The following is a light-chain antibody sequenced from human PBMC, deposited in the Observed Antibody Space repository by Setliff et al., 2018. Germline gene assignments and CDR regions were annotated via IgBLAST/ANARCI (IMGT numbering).Light chain of an antibody. CDR3: SSYTTTSTVV. J-gene: IGLJ2*01. V-gene: IGLV2-14*01. Sequence: QSALIQPASVSGSPGQSITISCTGSSSDIGGYNYVSWYQQHPGKAPKLMIYDVNERPSGVSNRFSGSKSGNTASLTISGLQAEDEADYYCSSYTTTSTVVIGGGTKVTVL. CDR2: DVN. CDR1: SSDIGGYNY.